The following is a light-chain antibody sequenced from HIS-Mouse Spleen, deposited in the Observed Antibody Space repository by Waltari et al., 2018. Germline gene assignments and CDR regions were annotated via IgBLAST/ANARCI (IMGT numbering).Light chain of an antibody. Sequence: DIVMTQSPDSLAVSLGERATINCKSSQRVLYSSNNQNYLACDQQKPGRPPKLLLYWASTRESGVPDRFSGSGSVTDFTLTISSLQAEDVAVYYCQQYYSPSSLTFGGGTKVEIK. J-gene: IGKJ4*01. V-gene: IGKV4-1*01. CDR3: QQYYSPSSLT. CDR1: QRVLYSSNNQNY. CDR2: WAS.